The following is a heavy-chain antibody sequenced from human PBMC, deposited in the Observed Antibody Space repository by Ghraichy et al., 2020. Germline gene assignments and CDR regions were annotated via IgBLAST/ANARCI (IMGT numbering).Heavy chain of an antibody. D-gene: IGHD1-26*01. V-gene: IGHV4-39*02. J-gene: IGHJ4*02. CDR3: ARRRGSYYGY. CDR1: GGSISSSGYY. CDR2: IYYSGST. Sequence: LSLTCTVSGGSISSSGYYWGWIRPPPGKGLEWIGTIYYSGSTHYNPSLKSRVTMSVDTSRNHFSLKLNSVTAADTAVYYCARRRGSYYGYWGQGILLTVSS.